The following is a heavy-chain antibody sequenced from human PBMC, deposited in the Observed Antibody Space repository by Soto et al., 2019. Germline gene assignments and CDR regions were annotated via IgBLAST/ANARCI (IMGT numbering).Heavy chain of an antibody. D-gene: IGHD3-22*01. Sequence: QVQLQESGPRLVKPSETLSLSCTVSGGYMRMYYWTWIRQSPGKGLEWIGYVYHSGRANYDRSLKSRVTRSVDTFKNQFSLELRSVTAADTAVYYCARAGGHYYDSAAYDPNWFDAWGQGTLVTVSS. CDR2: VYHSGRA. CDR3: ARAGGHYYDSAAYDPNWFDA. V-gene: IGHV4-59*01. CDR1: GGYMRMYY. J-gene: IGHJ5*02.